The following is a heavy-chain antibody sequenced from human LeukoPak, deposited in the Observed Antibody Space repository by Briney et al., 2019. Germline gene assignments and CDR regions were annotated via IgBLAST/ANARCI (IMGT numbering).Heavy chain of an antibody. D-gene: IGHD3-10*01. CDR1: GGSLSGYY. Sequence: SETLSLTCAVYGGSLSGYYWSWIRQPPGKGLEWIGEINHSGSTNYNPSLKSRVTISVDTSKNQFSLKLSSVTAADTAVYYCARGPDSGSYYAWFDPWGQGTLVTVSS. J-gene: IGHJ5*02. CDR2: INHSGST. CDR3: ARGPDSGSYYAWFDP. V-gene: IGHV4-34*01.